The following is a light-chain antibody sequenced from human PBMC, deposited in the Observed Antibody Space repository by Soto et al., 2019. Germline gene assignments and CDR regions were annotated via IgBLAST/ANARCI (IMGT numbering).Light chain of an antibody. CDR1: QSIGST. CDR2: DAS. V-gene: IGKV3-11*01. CDR3: QQRSKWPVT. J-gene: IGKJ3*01. Sequence: EIVLTQSPDTLSLSPGERARFSCRTSQSIGSTLAWYQHKPGQAPRLLIYDASKRATGIPARFSGSGSGTDFTLTISSLEPEDFAVYFCQQRSKWPVTFGPGTTVDIK.